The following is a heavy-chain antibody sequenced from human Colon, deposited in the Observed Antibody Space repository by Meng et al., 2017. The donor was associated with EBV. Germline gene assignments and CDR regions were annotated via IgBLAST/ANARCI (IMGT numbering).Heavy chain of an antibody. J-gene: IGHJ4*02. CDR2: IYYNGST. CDR3: ARRRYYYGSGSYHSYYFDY. V-gene: IGHV4-39*01. CDR1: GGSISISSYY. D-gene: IGHD3-10*01. Sequence: QRQRQGWGPGLVKPSETLSLTCTVSGGSISISSYYWGWIRQPPGKGLEWIGSIYYNGSTYYNPSLKSRVTISVDTSKNQFSLKLNSVTAADTAVYYCARRRYYYGSGSYHSYYFDYWGQGALVTVSS.